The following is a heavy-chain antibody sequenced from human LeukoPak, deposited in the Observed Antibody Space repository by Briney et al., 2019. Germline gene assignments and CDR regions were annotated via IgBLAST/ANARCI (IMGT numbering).Heavy chain of an antibody. CDR1: GDSIISYY. Sequence: SETLSLTCTVSGDSIISYYWSWIRQPPGKGLEWIGYIYYSGSTNYSPSLKSRVTISVDTSKNQFSLRLSSVTAADTAVYYCARAEGLAFDYWGQGTLVTVSS. V-gene: IGHV4-59*01. CDR2: IYYSGST. CDR3: ARAEGLAFDY. J-gene: IGHJ4*02.